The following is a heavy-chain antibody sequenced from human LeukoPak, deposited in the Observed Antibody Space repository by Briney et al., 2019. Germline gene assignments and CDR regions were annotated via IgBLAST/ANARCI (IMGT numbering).Heavy chain of an antibody. D-gene: IGHD6-19*01. J-gene: IGHJ3*02. V-gene: IGHV4-59*01. CDR2: IYYSGST. CDR1: GGSISSYY. Sequence: SETLSLTCTVSGGSISSYYWSWIRQPPGKGLEWIGYIYYSGSTNYNPSLKSRVTISVDTSKNQFSLKLSSVTAADTAVYYCASDSSIAVDPDPAFDIWGQGTMVTVSS. CDR3: ASDSSIAVDPDPAFDI.